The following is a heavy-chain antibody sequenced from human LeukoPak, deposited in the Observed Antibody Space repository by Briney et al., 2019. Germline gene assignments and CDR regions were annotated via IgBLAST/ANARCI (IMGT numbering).Heavy chain of an antibody. D-gene: IGHD4/OR15-4a*01. V-gene: IGHV3-30*18. J-gene: IGHJ4*02. CDR1: GFTFSSYG. CDR3: AKDSGGLGGNDYVDY. Sequence: GGSLRLSCAASGFTFSSYGMHWVRQAPGKGLEWVAVISYDGSNRYYADSVKGRFTISRDNSKNSLYLQMNSLRAEDTALYYCAKDSGGLGGNDYVDYWGQGTLVTVSS. CDR2: ISYDGSNR.